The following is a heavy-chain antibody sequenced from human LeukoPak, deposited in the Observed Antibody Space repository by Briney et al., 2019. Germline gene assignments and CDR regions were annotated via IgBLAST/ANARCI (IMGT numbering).Heavy chain of an antibody. CDR3: VRDSWGSGSDFYYGVDV. J-gene: IGHJ6*02. CDR2: IDSDGINT. CDR1: GFTFGNCW. D-gene: IGHD3-10*01. Sequence: GGSLRLSCGASGFTFGNCWMHWVRQVPGKGPVWVARIDSDGINTRYADSVKGRFTISRDNANNTLFLQMSSLRAEDSAVYYCVRDSWGSGSDFYYGVDVWGQGTTVTVSS. V-gene: IGHV3-74*01.